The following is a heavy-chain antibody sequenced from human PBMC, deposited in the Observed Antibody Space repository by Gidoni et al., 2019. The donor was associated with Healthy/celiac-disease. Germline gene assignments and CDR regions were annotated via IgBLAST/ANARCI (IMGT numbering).Heavy chain of an antibody. J-gene: IGHJ4*02. V-gene: IGHV3-23*01. D-gene: IGHD6-6*01. CDR3: TKSLSEGGYSSSSGYYFDY. Sequence: RFTISRDNSKNTLYLQMNSLRAEDTAVYYCTKSLSEGGYSSSSGYYFDYWGQGTLVTVSS.